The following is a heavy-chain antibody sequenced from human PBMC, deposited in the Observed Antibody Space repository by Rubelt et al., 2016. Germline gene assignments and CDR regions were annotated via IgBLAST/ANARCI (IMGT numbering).Heavy chain of an antibody. J-gene: IGHJ4*02. D-gene: IGHD5-24*01. CDR3: ARGQGRDGYIH. CDR1: GDSIIRSSHY. CDR2: IYYSGAT. Sequence: QLQLQESGPGLVKPSETLSLTCTVSGDSIIRSSHYWVWIRQPPDTQLEWIGNIYYSGATYYNPSLKRRVTMSVDTSKNQFALKLSSVTAADTAVYYCARGQGRDGYIHWGQGTLVTVSS. V-gene: IGHV4-39*07.